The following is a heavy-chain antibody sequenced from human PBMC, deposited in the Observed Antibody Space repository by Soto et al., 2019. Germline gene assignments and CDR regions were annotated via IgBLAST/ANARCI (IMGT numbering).Heavy chain of an antibody. CDR3: ARVKGYYDSSGYKYNWFDP. V-gene: IGHV1-69*13. CDR2: IIPIFGTA. CDR1: GGTFSSYA. J-gene: IGHJ5*02. D-gene: IGHD3-22*01. Sequence: SSVKVSGKASGGTFSSYAISWVRQAPGQGLEWMGGIIPIFGTANYAQKFQGRVTITADESTSTAYMELSSLRSEDTAVYYCARVKGYYDSSGYKYNWFDPWAQATLVTVSS.